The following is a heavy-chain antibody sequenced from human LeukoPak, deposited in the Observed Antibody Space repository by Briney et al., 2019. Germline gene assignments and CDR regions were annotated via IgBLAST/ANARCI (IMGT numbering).Heavy chain of an antibody. CDR3: AKAAAGTHFDY. CDR1: GLTFDDYT. CDR2: ISWDAGST. V-gene: IGHV3-43*01. J-gene: IGHJ4*02. D-gene: IGHD6-13*01. Sequence: GGSLRLSCAASGLTFDDYTMHWVRRAPGKGLEWVSLISWDAGSTYYADSVKGRFTISRDNSKNSLYLQMSSLRTEDTALYYCAKAAAGTHFDYWGQGTLVTVSS.